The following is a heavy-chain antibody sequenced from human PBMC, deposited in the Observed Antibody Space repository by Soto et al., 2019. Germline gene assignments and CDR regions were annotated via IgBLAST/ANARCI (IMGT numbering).Heavy chain of an antibody. Sequence: GASVKVSCKASGGTFSSYTISWVRQAPGQGLEWMGRIIPILGIANYAQKFQGRVTITADKSTSTAYMELSSLRSEDTAVYYCVQKKVDTAMVNDYWGQGTLVTVSS. V-gene: IGHV1-69*02. CDR3: VQKKVDTAMVNDY. CDR2: IIPILGIA. D-gene: IGHD5-18*01. J-gene: IGHJ4*02. CDR1: GGTFSSYT.